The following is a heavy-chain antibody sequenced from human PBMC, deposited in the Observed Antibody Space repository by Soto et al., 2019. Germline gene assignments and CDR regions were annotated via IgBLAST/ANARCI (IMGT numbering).Heavy chain of an antibody. Sequence: QVQLVQSGAEEKKPGASVKVSCKASGYTFTSYAMHWVRQAPGQRLEWMGWINAGNGNTKYSQKFQGRVTITRDTSASTAYMELSSLRSEDTAVYYCARGEIDCSGGSCYTGPNDYWGQGTLVTVSS. V-gene: IGHV1-3*05. D-gene: IGHD2-15*01. J-gene: IGHJ4*02. CDR3: ARGEIDCSGGSCYTGPNDY. CDR2: INAGNGNT. CDR1: GYTFTSYA.